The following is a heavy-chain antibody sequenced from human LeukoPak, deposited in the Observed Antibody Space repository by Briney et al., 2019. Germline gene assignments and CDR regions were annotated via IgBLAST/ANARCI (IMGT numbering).Heavy chain of an antibody. V-gene: IGHV3-30*18. CDR2: ISYDGSNK. Sequence: GRSLRLSCAASGFTFSSYGMHWVRQAPGKGLEWVAVISYDGSNKYYADSVKGRFTISRENSKNTLYLQMNSLRAEDTAVYYCAKVVYYGSGSLGGFDYWGQGTLVTVSS. CDR1: GFTFSSYG. J-gene: IGHJ4*02. CDR3: AKVVYYGSGSLGGFDY. D-gene: IGHD3-10*01.